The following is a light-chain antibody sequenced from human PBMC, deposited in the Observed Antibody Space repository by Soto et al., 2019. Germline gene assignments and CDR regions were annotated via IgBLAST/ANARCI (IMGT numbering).Light chain of an antibody. J-gene: IGKJ4*01. CDR2: AAS. Sequence: AIRMTQSPSSLSASTGYRVTITCRSSHVISSYLAWYQQKPGKAPKLLIYAASTLQSGVPLRFSGSGSGTDFTLTISCLQSEDFATYYCQQYYSYPLTFGGGTKVDIK. CDR1: HVISSY. CDR3: QQYYSYPLT. V-gene: IGKV1-8*01.